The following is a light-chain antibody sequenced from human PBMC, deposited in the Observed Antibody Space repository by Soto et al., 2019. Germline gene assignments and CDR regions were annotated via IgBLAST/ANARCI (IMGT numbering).Light chain of an antibody. V-gene: IGKV3-20*01. CDR1: QSISSTY. CDR2: AAS. J-gene: IGKJ1*01. Sequence: EIVLTQSPGTLSLSPGERATLSCRASQSISSTYLAWYRQKPGQAPRLLIYAASSRATGIPDRFSGSGSGTDFTLTISSLEPEDFAVYYCQQYYASSWTFGQGTRVEIK. CDR3: QQYYASSWT.